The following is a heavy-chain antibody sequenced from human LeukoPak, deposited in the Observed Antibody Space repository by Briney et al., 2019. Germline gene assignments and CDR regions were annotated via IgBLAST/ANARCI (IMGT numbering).Heavy chain of an antibody. CDR1: GFTFSSFS. Sequence: GGSLRLSCAASGFTFSSFSMSWVRQAPGKGLEWVAYISRRSSAIYYADSVKGRFTISRDNAKNSLYLQMNSLRDEDTAMYDCARGGSRTVADPRVGYWGQGTLVTVFS. V-gene: IGHV3-48*02. CDR2: ISRRSSAI. CDR3: ARGGSRTVADPRVGY. J-gene: IGHJ4*02. D-gene: IGHD6-19*01.